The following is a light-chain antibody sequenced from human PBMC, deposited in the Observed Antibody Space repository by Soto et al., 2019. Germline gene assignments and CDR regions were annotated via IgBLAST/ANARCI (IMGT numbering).Light chain of an antibody. CDR1: SSDVGGYNY. CDR2: DVT. CDR3: CSYAGSYTFGGYV. J-gene: IGLJ1*01. V-gene: IGLV2-11*01. Sequence: QSALTQPRSVSGSPGQSVTISCTGTSSDVGGYNYVSWYQQHPGKAPKLMIYDVTTRPSGVPDRFSGSKSGNTASLTISGLQAEDEADFDCCSYAGSYTFGGYVFGTGTKLTVL.